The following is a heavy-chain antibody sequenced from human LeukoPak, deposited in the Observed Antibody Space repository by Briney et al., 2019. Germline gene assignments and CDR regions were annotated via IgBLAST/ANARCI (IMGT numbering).Heavy chain of an antibody. CDR2: IIPIFGIA. Sequence: TVKVSRKASGGTFRRYAISGVRQAPGQVREWMGRIIPIFGIAHYAQKLQGRVTITADKSTSTAYMELSSLRSEDTAVYYCARGIVVVAAACGVARYYYYYGMDVWGQGTTVTVSS. CDR3: ARGIVVVAAACGVARYYYYYGMDV. J-gene: IGHJ6*02. V-gene: IGHV1-69*04. CDR1: GGTFRRYA. D-gene: IGHD2-2*01.